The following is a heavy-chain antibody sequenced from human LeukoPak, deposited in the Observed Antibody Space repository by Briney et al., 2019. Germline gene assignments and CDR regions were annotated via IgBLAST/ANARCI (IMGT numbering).Heavy chain of an antibody. Sequence: SETLSLTCAVSGGSISSGGYSWSWIRQPPGKGLEWIGYIYHSGSTYYNPSLKSRVTISVDTSKNQFSLKLSSVTAADTAVYYCARRSVTAAFDYWGQGTLVTVSS. D-gene: IGHD2-21*02. CDR1: GGSISSGGYS. CDR2: IYHSGST. J-gene: IGHJ4*02. CDR3: ARRSVTAAFDY. V-gene: IGHV4-30-2*03.